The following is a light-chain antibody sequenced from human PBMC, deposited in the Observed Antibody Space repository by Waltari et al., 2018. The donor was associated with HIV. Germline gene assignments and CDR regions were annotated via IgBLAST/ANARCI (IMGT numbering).Light chain of an antibody. V-gene: IGKV3-20*01. CDR1: LRIRGGY. J-gene: IGKJ4*01. CDR3: QQFVKAAEIT. Sequence: EIVLTQSPGTLSLSPGERATLSCRARLRIRGGYLNCYQPKPGQPPRLLIYGASSRATGIPDRFSGSGSGTDFTLTISRLDPEDVAVYYCQQFVKAAEITFGEGTKVEI. CDR2: GAS.